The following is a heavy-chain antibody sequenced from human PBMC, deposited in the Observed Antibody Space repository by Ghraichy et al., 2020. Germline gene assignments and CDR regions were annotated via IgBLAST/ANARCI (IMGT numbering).Heavy chain of an antibody. CDR1: GFAFSTDA. Sequence: GGSLRLSCTASGFAFSTDAMNWVRQAPGDGLEWVSVITGGGGTDYADSVRGRFTISRDNSKNTLYLQMNNLRAEDRAIYYCAKCKTDSRRSGWCHWFDPWGQGTLVTVSS. J-gene: IGHJ5*02. CDR2: ITGGGGT. V-gene: IGHV3-23*01. D-gene: IGHD6-19*01. CDR3: AKCKTDSRRSGWCHWFDP.